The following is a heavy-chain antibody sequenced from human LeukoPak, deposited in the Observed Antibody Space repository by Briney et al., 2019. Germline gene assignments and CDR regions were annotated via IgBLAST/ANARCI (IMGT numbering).Heavy chain of an antibody. CDR3: AKDRNLGYYGSGSYYFY. Sequence: GGSLRLSCAAPGFTFSSYGMSWVRQAPGKGLEWVSAISGSGGSTYYADSVKGRFTISRDNSKNTLYLQMNSLRAEDTAVYYCAKDRNLGYYGSGSYYFYWGQGTLVTVSS. CDR1: GFTFSSYG. CDR2: ISGSGGST. J-gene: IGHJ4*02. D-gene: IGHD3-10*01. V-gene: IGHV3-23*01.